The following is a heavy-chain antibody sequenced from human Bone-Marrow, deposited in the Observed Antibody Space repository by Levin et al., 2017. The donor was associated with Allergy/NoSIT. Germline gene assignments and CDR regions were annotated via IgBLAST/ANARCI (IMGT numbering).Heavy chain of an antibody. CDR1: GFTFNNYA. CDR2: ISTDSKNT. Sequence: GESLKISCAASGFTFNNYAMTWVRQVPGKGLDWVSAISTDSKNTYYAGSVKGRFTISRDNSRNTLYLNMDNLRAEDTAMYYCAKAFGSAARWYGDFDYWGQGNLVTVSS. J-gene: IGHJ4*02. V-gene: IGHV3-23*01. CDR3: AKAFGSAARWYGDFDY. D-gene: IGHD3-10*01.